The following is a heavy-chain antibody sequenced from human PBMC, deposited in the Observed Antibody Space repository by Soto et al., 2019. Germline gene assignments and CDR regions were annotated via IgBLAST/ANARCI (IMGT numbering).Heavy chain of an antibody. J-gene: IGHJ4*02. CDR2: ISYDGSNK. V-gene: IGHV3-30-3*01. Sequence: QVQLVESGGGVVQPGRSLRLSCAPSGFTFSNYAMHWVRQAPGKGLEWVAVISYDGSNKYYADSVKSRFTISRDNSKNTLYLQMNSLRAEDTAVYYCARDKRDLRFLEWSYYFDYWGQGTLVTVSS. CDR1: GFTFSNYA. D-gene: IGHD3-3*01. CDR3: ARDKRDLRFLEWSYYFDY.